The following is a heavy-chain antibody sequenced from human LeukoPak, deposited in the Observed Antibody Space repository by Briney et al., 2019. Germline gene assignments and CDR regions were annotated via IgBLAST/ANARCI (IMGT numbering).Heavy chain of an antibody. CDR3: ARRHYCSSTSCSLFDY. CDR2: IYPGDSDT. Sequence: GESLKISCKGSGYSFTSYWIGWVRQMPGKGLEWMGIIYPGDSDTRYSPSFQGQVTISADKSISTAYLQWSSLKASDTAMYYCARRHYCSSTSCSLFDYWGQGTLVTVSS. D-gene: IGHD2-2*01. V-gene: IGHV5-51*01. CDR1: GYSFTSYW. J-gene: IGHJ4*02.